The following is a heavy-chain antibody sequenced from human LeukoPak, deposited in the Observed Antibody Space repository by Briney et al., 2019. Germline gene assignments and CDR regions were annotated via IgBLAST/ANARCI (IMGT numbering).Heavy chain of an antibody. J-gene: IGHJ1*01. CDR2: ISGSSSSI. D-gene: IGHD3-22*01. V-gene: IGHV3-48*02. Sequence: GGSLRLSRAASGFTFSSYSMNWVRQAQGTGLEWVSSISGSSSSIYYADSVKGRFTISRDNAKNSLYLQMNSLSDEDTAVYYCARDYYDSSGFVEYFQHWGQGTLVTVSS. CDR3: ARDYYDSSGFVEYFQH. CDR1: GFTFSSYS.